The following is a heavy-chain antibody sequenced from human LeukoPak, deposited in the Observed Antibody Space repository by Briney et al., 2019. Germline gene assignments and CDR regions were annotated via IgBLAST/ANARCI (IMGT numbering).Heavy chain of an antibody. CDR2: IYSGGTT. J-gene: IGHJ4*02. Sequence: PGGSLRLSCAASGFSVSTNYMSWVREAPGKGLEWVSVIYSGGTTYYADSVKGRFTISRDNSKNTLYLQMNSLRAEDTAVYYCGGVGGWFGELSPIDYWGQGTLVTVSS. CDR3: GGVGGWFGELSPIDY. V-gene: IGHV3-53*01. CDR1: GFSVSTNY. D-gene: IGHD3-10*01.